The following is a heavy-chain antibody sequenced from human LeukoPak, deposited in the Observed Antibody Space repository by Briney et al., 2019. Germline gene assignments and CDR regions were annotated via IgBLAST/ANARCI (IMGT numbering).Heavy chain of an antibody. V-gene: IGHV1-69*13. D-gene: IGHD2-15*01. Sequence: SVKVSCTASGGTFSSYAISWVRQAPGQGLEWMGGIIPIFGTANYAQKFQGRVTITADESTSTAYMELSSLRSEDTAVYYCARVSQASHRYCSAGSCYRNSFDYWGQGTLVTVSS. CDR1: GGTFSSYA. CDR2: IIPIFGTA. CDR3: ARVSQASHRYCSAGSCYRNSFDY. J-gene: IGHJ4*02.